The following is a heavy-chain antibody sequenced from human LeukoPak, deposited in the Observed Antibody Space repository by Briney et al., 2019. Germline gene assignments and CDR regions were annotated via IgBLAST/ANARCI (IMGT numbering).Heavy chain of an antibody. V-gene: IGHV3-21*01. CDR3: ARVSNCGADCYSDY. CDR2: ISSRSSYI. J-gene: IGHJ4*02. Sequence: PGGSLRLSCAASGFTFSSYGMHWVRQAPGKGLEWVSSISSRSSYIYYADSVKGRFTISRDNAKNSLYLQMNTLRAEDTSVYYCARVSNCGADCYSDYWGQGTLVTVSS. CDR1: GFTFSSYG. D-gene: IGHD2-21*01.